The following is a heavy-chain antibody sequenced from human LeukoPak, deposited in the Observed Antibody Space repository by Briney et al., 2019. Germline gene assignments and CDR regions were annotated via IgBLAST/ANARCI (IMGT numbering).Heavy chain of an antibody. V-gene: IGHV3-30*03. CDR2: MSYDGTNK. Sequence: GGSLRLSCAASGFTFSTYGMHWVRQAPGKGLEWVAVMSYDGTNKYYADFVKGRFTISRDTSKNTLYLQMNSLRAEDTAVHYCARGYCSGGTCYPHDTFDIWGQGTMVTVSS. J-gene: IGHJ3*02. CDR3: ARGYCSGGTCYPHDTFDI. D-gene: IGHD2-15*01. CDR1: GFTFSTYG.